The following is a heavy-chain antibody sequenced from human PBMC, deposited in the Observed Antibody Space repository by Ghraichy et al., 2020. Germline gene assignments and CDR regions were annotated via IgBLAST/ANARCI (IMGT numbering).Heavy chain of an antibody. CDR3: ARDRSSRDWNSGGWFDP. Sequence: ASVKVSCKASGYTFTSYFMYWVRQAPGQRLEWVGVINCSGGGTRYAQKFQGRVSMTRDMSTGTVYMELSSLKSDDTAVYYCARDRSSRDWNSGGWFDPWGQGTLVTVSS. CDR1: GYTFTSYF. D-gene: IGHD1-7*01. V-gene: IGHV1-46*01. CDR2: INCSGGGT. J-gene: IGHJ5*02.